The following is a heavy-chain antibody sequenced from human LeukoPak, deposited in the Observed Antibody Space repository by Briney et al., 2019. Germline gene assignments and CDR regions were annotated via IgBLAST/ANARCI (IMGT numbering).Heavy chain of an antibody. CDR1: GYTFIDYY. CDR3: ARVAAMAGIGWGDFDF. V-gene: IGHV1-2*02. CDR2: INPNSGGT. Sequence: GASVKVSCKTSGYTFIDYYIHWIRQAPGQGLEWMGWINPNSGGTNYAQKFQGRVTMTRDTSISTTYMELNRVNSDDTALYYCARVAAMAGIGWGDFDFWGQGTLVTVSS. J-gene: IGHJ4*02. D-gene: IGHD6-19*01.